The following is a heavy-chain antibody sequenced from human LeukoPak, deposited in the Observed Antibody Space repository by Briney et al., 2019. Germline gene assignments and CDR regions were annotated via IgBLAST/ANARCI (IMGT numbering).Heavy chain of an antibody. J-gene: IGHJ6*03. Sequence: ASVKVSCTASGYTSTSYDINWVPQATGQGLEWMGWMNPNSGNTGYARKFQGRVTITRNTSISTAYMELSSLRSEDTAVYYCARSKPIMSYMDVWGKGTTVTVSS. CDR1: GYTSTSYD. CDR2: MNPNSGNT. V-gene: IGHV1-8*03. CDR3: ARSKPIMSYMDV.